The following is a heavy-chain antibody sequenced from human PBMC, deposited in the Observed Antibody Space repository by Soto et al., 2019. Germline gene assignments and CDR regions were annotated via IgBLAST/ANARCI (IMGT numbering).Heavy chain of an antibody. CDR3: AKDPRGPYGYFDY. CDR2: ISYDGSNK. Sequence: PVGSLRLSCSASGFTFSSYGMHWVRQAPGKGLEWVAVISYDGSNKYYADSVKGRFTISRDNSKNTLYLQMNSLRAEDTAVYYCAKDPRGPYGYFDYWGQGTLVTVSS. V-gene: IGHV3-30*18. CDR1: GFTFSSYG. J-gene: IGHJ4*02. D-gene: IGHD4-17*01.